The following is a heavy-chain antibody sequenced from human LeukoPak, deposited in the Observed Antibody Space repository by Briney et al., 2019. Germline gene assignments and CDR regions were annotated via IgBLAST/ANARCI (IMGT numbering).Heavy chain of an antibody. J-gene: IGHJ4*02. CDR3: ASFLSSRGPYDFWSGYYPTLDY. Sequence: PSETLSLTCTVSSGSISGSSYFWGWIRQPPGKGLEWIGYIYYSGSTNYNPSLKSRVTISVDTSKNQFSLKLSSVTAADTAVYYCASFLSSRGPYDFWSGYYPTLDYWGQGTLVTVSS. V-gene: IGHV4-61*05. CDR1: SGSISGSSYF. CDR2: IYYSGST. D-gene: IGHD3-3*01.